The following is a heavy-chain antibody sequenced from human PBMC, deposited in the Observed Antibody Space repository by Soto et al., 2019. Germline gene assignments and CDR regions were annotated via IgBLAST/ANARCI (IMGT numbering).Heavy chain of an antibody. D-gene: IGHD3-22*01. CDR3: ARGNDTYYYDSSGYYYGFYFDY. V-gene: IGHV4-30-2*01. Sequence: SETLSLTCAGSGGSISSGGYSWSWIRQPPGKGLEWIGYIYHSGSTYYNPSLKSRVTISVDRSKNQFSLKLSSVTAADTAVYYCARGNDTYYYDSSGYYYGFYFDYRRHGILVTVS. CDR2: IYHSGST. CDR1: GGSISSGGYS. J-gene: IGHJ4*01.